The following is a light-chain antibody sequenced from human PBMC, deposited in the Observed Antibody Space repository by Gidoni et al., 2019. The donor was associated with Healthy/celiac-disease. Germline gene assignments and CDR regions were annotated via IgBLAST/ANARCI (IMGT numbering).Light chain of an antibody. Sequence: DIVMNQSQASLSVSRGERATINCKSSQSVLYSSNNKNYLAWYQQKPGQPPKLLIYWASTREYGVPDRFSGSGSGTDFTLTISSLQAEDVAVYYCQQYYSTPSITFGQGTRLEIK. CDR3: QQYYSTPSIT. CDR2: WAS. V-gene: IGKV4-1*01. CDR1: QSVLYSSNNKNY. J-gene: IGKJ5*01.